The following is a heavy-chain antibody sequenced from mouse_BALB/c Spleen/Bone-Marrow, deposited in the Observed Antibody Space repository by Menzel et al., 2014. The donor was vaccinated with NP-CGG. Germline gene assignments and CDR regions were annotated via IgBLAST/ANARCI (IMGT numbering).Heavy chain of an antibody. CDR1: GFTFSSYT. Sequence: DVMLVESGGGLVKPGGSLKLSCAASGFTFSSYTMSWVRQTPEKRLEWVATISSGGGNTYYPDSMKGRFTISRDNAKNNLYLQMSSLRSEDTALYYCARAYYRYPLDYWGQGTTLTVSS. CDR2: ISSGGGNT. V-gene: IGHV5-9*03. D-gene: IGHD2-14*01. CDR3: ARAYYRYPLDY. J-gene: IGHJ2*01.